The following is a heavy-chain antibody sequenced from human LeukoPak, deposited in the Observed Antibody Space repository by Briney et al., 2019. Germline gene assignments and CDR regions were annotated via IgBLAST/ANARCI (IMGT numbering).Heavy chain of an antibody. CDR1: GGSISSGGYY. CDR3: ARGQYCSSTSCYNDFDY. J-gene: IGHJ4*02. Sequence: SETLSLTCTVSGGSISSGGYYWSWIRQPPGKGLEWIGYIYHSGSTYYNPSLKSRVTISVDRSKNQFSLKLSSVTAADTAVYYCARGQYCSSTSCYNDFDYWGQGTLVTVSS. D-gene: IGHD2-2*02. CDR2: IYHSGST. V-gene: IGHV4-30-2*01.